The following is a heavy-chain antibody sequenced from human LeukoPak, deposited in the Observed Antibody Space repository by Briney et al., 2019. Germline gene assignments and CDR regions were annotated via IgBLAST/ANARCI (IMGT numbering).Heavy chain of an antibody. CDR3: ARVGFSGYDS. CDR2: ITGDGSTP. D-gene: IGHD5-12*01. J-gene: IGHJ5*02. Sequence: PGGSLRLSCATSGLVFSNYAMNWVRQAPGKGLEYVSAITGDGSTPYYANSVKGRFTISRDNSKNTLYLQMGSLRSEDMAVYYCARVGFSGYDSWGQGALVTVSS. V-gene: IGHV3-64*01. CDR1: GLVFSNYA.